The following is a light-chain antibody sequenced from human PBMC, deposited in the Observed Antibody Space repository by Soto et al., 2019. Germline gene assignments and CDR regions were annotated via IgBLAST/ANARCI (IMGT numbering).Light chain of an antibody. V-gene: IGKV4-1*01. J-gene: IGKJ1*01. Sequence: DIVMTQSPDSLAVSLGERATINCKSSQSVLYSSNNKNYLACYQQKPGQPHKLIIYWASNRETRVHDRFSGSGSVTDFTLTISSLQAEDVAVYYCQQYYSTPWTFGQGTKVEIK. CDR1: QSVLYSSNNKNY. CDR3: QQYYSTPWT. CDR2: WAS.